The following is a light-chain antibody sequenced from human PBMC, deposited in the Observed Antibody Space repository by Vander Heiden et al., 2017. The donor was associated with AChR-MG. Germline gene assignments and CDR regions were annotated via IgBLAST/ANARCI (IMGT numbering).Light chain of an antibody. Sequence: VLTQPPHASGPPGQRVTISCSGSSSNIGSNTVNWYQQLPGTAPKLLIYSNNQRPSGVPDRFSGSKSGTSASLAISGLQSEDEADYYCAAWDDSLNGPVFGGGTKLTVL. CDR1: SSNIGSNT. V-gene: IGLV1-44*01. CDR3: AAWDDSLNGPV. J-gene: IGLJ3*02. CDR2: SNN.